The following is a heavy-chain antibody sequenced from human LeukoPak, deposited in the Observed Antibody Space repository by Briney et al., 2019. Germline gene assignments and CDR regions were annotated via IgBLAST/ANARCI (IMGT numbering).Heavy chain of an antibody. J-gene: IGHJ1*01. Sequence: PGGSLRLSCAASGFTFSSYAMSWVRQAPGKGLEWVSAISGSGGSTYYADSVKGRFTISRDNSKNTLYLQMNSLRAEDTAVYYCANLGDSSGHTLPRRYFQHWGQGTLVTVSS. V-gene: IGHV3-23*01. D-gene: IGHD3-22*01. CDR2: ISGSGGST. CDR3: ANLGDSSGHTLPRRYFQH. CDR1: GFTFSSYA.